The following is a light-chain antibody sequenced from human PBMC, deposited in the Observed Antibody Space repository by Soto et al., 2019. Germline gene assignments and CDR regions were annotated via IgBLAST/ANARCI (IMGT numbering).Light chain of an antibody. CDR1: QSVSIW. Sequence: DIQMTQSPSTLSASEGDRVTISCRASQSVSIWLAWYQQKPGRAPKLLIYKSSILESGVPSRFSGSVSGAEFTLTISSLQPDDFATYYCQQFDTSPGTCGQGTEVDIK. V-gene: IGKV1-5*03. CDR3: QQFDTSPGT. J-gene: IGKJ1*01. CDR2: KSS.